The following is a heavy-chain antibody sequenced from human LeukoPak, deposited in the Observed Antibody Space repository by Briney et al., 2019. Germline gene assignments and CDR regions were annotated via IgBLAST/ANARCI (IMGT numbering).Heavy chain of an antibody. CDR1: GFTFSSYA. CDR3: ARLGESTTDFDY. D-gene: IGHD1-14*01. J-gene: IGHJ4*02. Sequence: GGSLRLSCAASGFTFSSYAMSWVRQAPGKGLEWVANIREDGSEKNYVDFVKGRFTISKDNAKNSLYLEMNSLRAEDTAVYYCARLGESTTDFDYWGQGTLVTVSS. V-gene: IGHV3-7*01. CDR2: IREDGSEK.